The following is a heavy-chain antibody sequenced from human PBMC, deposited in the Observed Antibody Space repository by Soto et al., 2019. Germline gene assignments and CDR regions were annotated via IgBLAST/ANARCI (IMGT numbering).Heavy chain of an antibody. V-gene: IGHV3-74*01. CDR1: GFTFSTHW. D-gene: IGHD3-10*01. CDR2: INSGGSTT. CDR3: ARSHYFDSGTYACDV. J-gene: IGHJ3*01. Sequence: EVQLVASGGGLVQPGGSLRLSCTASGFTFSTHWMHWVRQAPGKGLVWVSRINSGGSTTNYADSVKGRFTISRDNAKNTLYLQMNSLRAEDTAVYFCARSHYFDSGTYACDVWGQGTLVTVSS.